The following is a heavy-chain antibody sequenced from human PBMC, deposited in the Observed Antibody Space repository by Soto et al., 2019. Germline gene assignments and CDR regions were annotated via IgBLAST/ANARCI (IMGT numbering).Heavy chain of an antibody. CDR2: IIPIIVII. CDR3: AGDPDSHYNDSHASSYP. J-gene: IGHJ5*02. CDR1: GGTFSTYT. Sequence: QVQLVQSGAEVKKPGSSVKVSCKASGGTFSTYTITWVRQAPGQGLEWMGRIIPIIVIINYAQKFQGRVIISADKFTGTTYMELTGLRSDDTAVYYCAGDPDSHYNDSHASSYPWGQGTLVTVSS. V-gene: IGHV1-69*08. D-gene: IGHD4-4*01.